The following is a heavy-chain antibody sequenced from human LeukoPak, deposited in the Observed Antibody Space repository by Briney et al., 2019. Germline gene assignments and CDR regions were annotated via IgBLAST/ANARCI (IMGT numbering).Heavy chain of an antibody. J-gene: IGHJ4*02. CDR1: GFTFSSYG. Sequence: GGSLRLSCAASGFTFSSYGMTWVRQAPGKGLEWVSYISSSSSTIYYADSVKGRFTISRDNAKNSLYLQMNSLRAEDTAVYYCARDLRGYSYGYGGDFDYWGQGTLVTVSS. CDR2: ISSSSSTI. CDR3: ARDLRGYSYGYGGDFDY. D-gene: IGHD5-18*01. V-gene: IGHV3-48*04.